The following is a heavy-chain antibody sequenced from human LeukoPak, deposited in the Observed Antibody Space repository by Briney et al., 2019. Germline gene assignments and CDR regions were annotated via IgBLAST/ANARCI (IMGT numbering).Heavy chain of an antibody. Sequence: PSETLSLTCDVYGGSFSGYYWSWIRQPPGKGLEWIGEINHSGSTNYSPSLKSRVTISLDTSKNQFSLKLSSVTAADTAVYYCARGFSGYDLVVVAATLADDYYYGMDVWGQGTTVTVSS. V-gene: IGHV4-34*01. J-gene: IGHJ6*02. CDR3: ARGFSGYDLVVVAATLADDYYYGMDV. CDR1: GGSFSGYY. CDR2: INHSGST. D-gene: IGHD2-15*01.